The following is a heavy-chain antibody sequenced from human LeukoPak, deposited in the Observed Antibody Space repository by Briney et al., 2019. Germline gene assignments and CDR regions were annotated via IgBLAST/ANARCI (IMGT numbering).Heavy chain of an antibody. CDR1: GFTFSSYE. CDR3: ARDCSSTSCLKHYYYYYGMDV. J-gene: IGHJ6*02. D-gene: IGHD2-2*01. V-gene: IGHV3-48*03. Sequence: PGGSLGLSCAASGFTFSSYEMKWVRQAPGKGLKWVTYISSSGSTIYYADSVKGRFTISRDNAKNSLYLQMNSLRAEDTAVYYCARDCSSTSCLKHYYYYYGMDVWGQGTTVTVSS. CDR2: ISSSGSTI.